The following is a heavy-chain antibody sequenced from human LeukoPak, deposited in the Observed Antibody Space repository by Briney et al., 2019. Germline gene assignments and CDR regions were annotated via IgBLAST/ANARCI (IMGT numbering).Heavy chain of an antibody. CDR3: AKASYPKGYYYYYGMDV. V-gene: IGHV3-23*01. CDR1: GFTFSYSA. D-gene: IGHD1-26*01. J-gene: IGHJ6*02. CDR2: ISGSGGST. Sequence: GGSLRLSCAASGFTFSYSAMSWVRQAPGKGLEWVSAISGSGGSTYYADSVQGRFTISRDNSKNTVYLQMNSLRAEDTAVYYCAKASYPKGYYYYYGMDVWGQGTTVTVSS.